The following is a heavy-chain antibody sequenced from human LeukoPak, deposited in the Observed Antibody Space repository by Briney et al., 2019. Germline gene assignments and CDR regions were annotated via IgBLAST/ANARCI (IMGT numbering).Heavy chain of an antibody. CDR1: RFTFDDYA. CDR2: ISWNSGSI. D-gene: IGHD6-19*01. Sequence: GGSLRLSCAASRFTFDDYAMHWVRQAPGKGLEWVSGISWNSGSIGYADSVKGRFTISRDNAKNSLYLQMNSLRAEDTALYYCAKDFKAVAGGMDVWGQGTTVTVSS. V-gene: IGHV3-9*01. J-gene: IGHJ6*02. CDR3: AKDFKAVAGGMDV.